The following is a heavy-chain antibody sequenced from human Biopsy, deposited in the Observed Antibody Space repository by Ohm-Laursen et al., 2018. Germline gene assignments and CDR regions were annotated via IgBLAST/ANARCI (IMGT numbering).Heavy chain of an antibody. CDR1: GVSISSYF. J-gene: IGHJ4*02. CDR2: VSYSGNT. V-gene: IGHV4-59*01. CDR3: ARERQFRFLEGAFDY. Sequence: SETLSLTCTVSGVSISSYFWSWIRQPLGKGLEWIGYVSYSGNTKYNPSLKSRLTISLDTSKNQLSLRLSSVTAADSAIYYCARERQFRFLEGAFDYWGQGILVTVSS. D-gene: IGHD3-3*01.